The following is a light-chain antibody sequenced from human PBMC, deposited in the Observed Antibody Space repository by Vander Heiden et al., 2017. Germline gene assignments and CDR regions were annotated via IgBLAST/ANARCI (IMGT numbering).Light chain of an antibody. CDR3: LQDHVFPWT. CDR1: PDIGND. J-gene: IGKJ1*01. Sequence: PSPPSLSASEGDRVTSTCRASPDIGNDLTWYQQKPGKAPKFLISAVSSLEGGVPSRFSGSGFGTDFTLTITSLQPEDSATYYCLQDHVFPWTLGQGTKVEVK. V-gene: IGKV1-6*01. CDR2: AVS.